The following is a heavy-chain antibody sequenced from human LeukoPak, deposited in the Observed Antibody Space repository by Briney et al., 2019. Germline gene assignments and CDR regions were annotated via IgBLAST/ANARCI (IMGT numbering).Heavy chain of an antibody. CDR1: GGSISGNY. CDR2: IHSSGYT. CDR3: TKRQGPTRGSYAYFDP. Sequence: PSETLSLTCTVSGGSISGNYWSWIRQPPGQGLEWIAYIHSSGYTNYNPSLKSRVTISVDTSNNQFSLKVTSVTAADTAMYYCTKRQGPTRGSYAYFDPWGQGALVTVSS. J-gene: IGHJ5*02. V-gene: IGHV4-4*09. D-gene: IGHD1-26*01.